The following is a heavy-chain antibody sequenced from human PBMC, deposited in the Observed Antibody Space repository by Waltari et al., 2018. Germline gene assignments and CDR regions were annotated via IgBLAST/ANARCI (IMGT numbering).Heavy chain of an antibody. CDR3: ARQVGEYSSSWYDAFDI. D-gene: IGHD6-13*01. V-gene: IGHV5-51*01. Sequence: EVQLVQSGAEVKKPGESLKISCKGSGYSCTSYWIGWVGQMHGKGLEWMGIIYPGDSDTRYSPSFQGQVTISADKSISTAYLQWSSLKASDTAMYYCARQVGEYSSSWYDAFDIWGQGTMVTVSS. CDR1: GYSCTSYW. CDR2: IYPGDSDT. J-gene: IGHJ3*02.